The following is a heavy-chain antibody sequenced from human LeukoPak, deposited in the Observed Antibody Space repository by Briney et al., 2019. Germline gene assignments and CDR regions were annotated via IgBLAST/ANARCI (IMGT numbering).Heavy chain of an antibody. J-gene: IGHJ3*02. D-gene: IGHD3-22*01. Sequence: SETLSLTCTVSGGSISSNTYYWDWIRQPPGKGLECIGSIYYGGSTYYNPSLKSRVIISVDTSKNQFSLKLSSVTAADTAVYYCARAYYYASSAFDIWGQGTMVTVS. V-gene: IGHV4-39*01. CDR1: GGSISSNTYY. CDR3: ARAYYYASSAFDI. CDR2: IYYGGST.